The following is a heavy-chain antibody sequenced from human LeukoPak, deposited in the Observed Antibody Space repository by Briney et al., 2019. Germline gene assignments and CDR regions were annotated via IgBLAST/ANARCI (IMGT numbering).Heavy chain of an antibody. D-gene: IGHD4-17*01. CDR2: INPNSGGT. Sequence: GASVKLSCKASGYTFTGYYMHWVRQAPGQGLEWMGWINPNSGGTNYAQKFQGRVTMTRDTSISTAYMELSRLRSDDTAVYYCARGNDYGMMYNWFDPWGQGTLVTVSS. CDR1: GYTFTGYY. V-gene: IGHV1-2*02. J-gene: IGHJ5*02. CDR3: ARGNDYGMMYNWFDP.